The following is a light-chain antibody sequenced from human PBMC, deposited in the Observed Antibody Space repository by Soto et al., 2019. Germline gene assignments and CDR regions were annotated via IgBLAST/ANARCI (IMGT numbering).Light chain of an antibody. V-gene: IGLV2-8*01. CDR1: SSDVGGYNY. CDR2: EVS. J-gene: IGLJ1*01. Sequence: QSALTQPPSASGSPGQSVTIPCTGTSSDVGGYNYVSWYQQHPGKAPKLMIYEVSKRPSGVPDRFSGSKSGNTASLPVSGRRAEDEAAYYCSSYAGSVYVFGTGTKVT. CDR3: SSYAGSVYV.